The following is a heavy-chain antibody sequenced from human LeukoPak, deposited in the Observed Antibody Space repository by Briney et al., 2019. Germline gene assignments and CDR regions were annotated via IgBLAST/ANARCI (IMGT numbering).Heavy chain of an antibody. CDR3: AKKGATTPHFDY. J-gene: IGHJ4*02. CDR2: ISAYNGNT. D-gene: IGHD1-26*01. Sequence: ASVKVSCKASGYTFTSYGISWVRQAPGQGLEWMGWISAYNGNTNYGQKFQGRVTMTTDTSSTTAYMELRSLRSDDTAVYYCAKKGATTPHFDYWGQGTLVTVSS. CDR1: GYTFTSYG. V-gene: IGHV1-18*01.